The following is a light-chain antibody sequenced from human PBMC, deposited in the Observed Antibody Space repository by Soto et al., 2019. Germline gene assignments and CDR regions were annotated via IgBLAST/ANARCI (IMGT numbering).Light chain of an antibody. CDR1: NSNVKNNY. CDR3: ASWDDSLSETV. V-gene: IGLV1-47*01. Sequence: QSVLPQPPSLSGTPGQRGTISCSGSNSNVKNNYVYWYQQFAGTAPKLLIYSNNRRPSGVPDRFSGSKSGSSASLAISGLRPEDEADYYCASWDDSLSETVFGGGTPLTVL. J-gene: IGLJ7*01. CDR2: SNN.